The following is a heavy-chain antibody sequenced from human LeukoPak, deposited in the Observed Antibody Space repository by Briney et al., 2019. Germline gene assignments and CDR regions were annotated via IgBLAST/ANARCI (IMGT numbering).Heavy chain of an antibody. D-gene: IGHD1-26*01. V-gene: IGHV4-39*02. CDR3: GRRAYGIRLDY. Sequence: SETLSLTCTVCGGSISSGSYYRNWIRQPPGKGLEWIGTIYSSGNTYYNPSLGSRVTISADTSRNHFSQKQTSVTAADTAVYYCGRRAYGIRLDYWGQGTLVTVSS. CDR1: GGSISSGSYY. J-gene: IGHJ4*02. CDR2: IYSSGNT.